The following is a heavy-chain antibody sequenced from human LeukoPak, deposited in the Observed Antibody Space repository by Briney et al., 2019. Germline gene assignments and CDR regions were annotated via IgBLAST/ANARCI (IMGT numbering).Heavy chain of an antibody. V-gene: IGHV3-53*01. CDR3: ARGLGRELDGAFDI. CDR1: GFIVSSNY. Sequence: GGSLRLSCAASGFIVSSNYMSWVRQAPGKGLEWVSVIYSGGRTYYADSVKGRFTISRDNSRNTLYLQMNSLRAEDTAVYYCARGLGRELDGAFDIWGHVTPVTVSS. J-gene: IGHJ3*02. D-gene: IGHD3-10*01. CDR2: IYSGGRT.